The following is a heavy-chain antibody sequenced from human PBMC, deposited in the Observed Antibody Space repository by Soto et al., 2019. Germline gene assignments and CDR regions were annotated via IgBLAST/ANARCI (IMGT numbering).Heavy chain of an antibody. D-gene: IGHD4-17*01. CDR2: IVVGSGNT. J-gene: IGHJ6*02. V-gene: IGHV1-58*01. Sequence: GASVKVSCKASGFTFTSSAVQWVRQARGQRLEWIGWIVVGSGNTNYAQKFQERVTITRDMSTSTAYMELSSLRSEDMAVYYCAADYGDYRPYYYYYGMDVWGQGTTVTVSS. CDR3: AADYGDYRPYYYYYGMDV. CDR1: GFTFTSSA.